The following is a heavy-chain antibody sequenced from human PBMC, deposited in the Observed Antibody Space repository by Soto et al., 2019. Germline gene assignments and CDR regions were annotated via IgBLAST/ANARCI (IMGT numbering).Heavy chain of an antibody. CDR3: ARGRRAARPDIWFDP. V-gene: IGHV4-31*03. D-gene: IGHD6-6*01. Sequence: PSETLSLTCTVSGGSISSGGYYWSWIRQHPGKGLEWIGYIYYSGSTYYNPSLKSRVTISVDTSKTQFSLKLSAVTAADTAVYYCARGRRAARPDIWFDPWGQGTLVTVSS. CDR2: IYYSGST. CDR1: GGSISSGGYY. J-gene: IGHJ5*02.